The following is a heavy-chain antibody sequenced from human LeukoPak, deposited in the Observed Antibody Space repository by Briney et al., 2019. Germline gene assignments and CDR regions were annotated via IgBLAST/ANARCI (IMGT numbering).Heavy chain of an antibody. V-gene: IGHV1-2*02. CDR2: INRNSGGK. CDR1: GYTFTGYY. J-gene: IGHJ5*02. CDR3: ASEWGYCSSTSCPPWFDP. Sequence: ASVKVSCKASGYTFTGYYMHWVRQAPGQGLEWMGSINRNSGGKNYAQQFQGRVTMIRNTSISTAYMELSRLRSDDRAVYYCASEWGYCSSTSCPPWFDPWGQGTLVTVSS. D-gene: IGHD2-2*01.